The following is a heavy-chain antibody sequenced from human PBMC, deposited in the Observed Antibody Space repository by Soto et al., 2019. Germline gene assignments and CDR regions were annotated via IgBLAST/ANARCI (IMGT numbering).Heavy chain of an antibody. CDR3: ARYIVVVVAATPYYYMDV. CDR1: GFTFSSYW. D-gene: IGHD2-15*01. V-gene: IGHV3-7*01. J-gene: IGHJ6*03. CDR2: IKQDGSEK. Sequence: GESLKISCAASGFTFSSYWMSWVRQAPGKGLEWVANIKQDGSEKYYVDSVKGRFTISRDNAKNSLYLQMNSLRADDTAVYYCARYIVVVVAATPYYYMDVWGKGTTVTVSS.